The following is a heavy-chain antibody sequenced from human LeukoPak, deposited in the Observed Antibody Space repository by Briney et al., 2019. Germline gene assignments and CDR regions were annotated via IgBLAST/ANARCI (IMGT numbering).Heavy chain of an antibody. CDR3: ARSEVRYFDWPNYFDY. J-gene: IGHJ4*02. V-gene: IGHV4-34*01. D-gene: IGHD3-9*01. CDR1: GGSFSGYY. Sequence: SETLSLTCAVYGGSFSGYYWSWIRQPPGKGLEWIGEINHSGSTNYNPSLKSRVTISVDTSKNQFSLKLSSVTAADTAVYYCARSEVRYFDWPNYFDYWGQGTLVTVSS. CDR2: INHSGST.